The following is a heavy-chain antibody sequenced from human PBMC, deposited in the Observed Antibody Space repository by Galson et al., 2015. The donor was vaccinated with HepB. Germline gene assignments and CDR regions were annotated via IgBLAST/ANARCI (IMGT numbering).Heavy chain of an antibody. Sequence: SLRLSCAASGFTFSSYAMHWVRQAPGKGLEWVAVISYDGSNKYYADSVKGRFTISRDNSKNTLYLQMNSLRAEDTAVYYCARDSVEPPSYCSGGSCYSMFDHWGQGTLVTVCS. V-gene: IGHV3-30*04. CDR1: GFTFSSYA. CDR3: ARDSVEPPSYCSGGSCYSMFDH. CDR2: ISYDGSNK. J-gene: IGHJ4*02. D-gene: IGHD2-15*01.